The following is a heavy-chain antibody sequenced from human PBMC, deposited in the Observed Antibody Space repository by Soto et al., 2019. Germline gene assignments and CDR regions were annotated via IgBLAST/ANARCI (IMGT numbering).Heavy chain of an antibody. V-gene: IGHV3-30-3*01. Sequence: QVQLVESGGGVVQPGRSLRLSCAASGFTFSSYAMHWVRQAPGKGLEWVAVISYDGSNKYYADSVKGRFTISRDNSKKTLYLQMNSLRAEDTAVYYCARDRQVDVAGIVDYWGQGTLVTVSS. CDR3: ARDRQVDVAGIVDY. D-gene: IGHD6-19*01. J-gene: IGHJ4*02. CDR2: ISYDGSNK. CDR1: GFTFSSYA.